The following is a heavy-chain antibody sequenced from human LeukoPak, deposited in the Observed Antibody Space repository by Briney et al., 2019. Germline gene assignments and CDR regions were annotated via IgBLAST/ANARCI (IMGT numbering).Heavy chain of an antibody. Sequence: SETLSLTCTVSGGSISSYYWSWIRQPPGKGLEWIGYIYTSGSTNYNPSLKSRVTISVDTSKNQFSLKLSSVTAADTAVYYCARLAADRYWYFDLWGRGTLVTLSS. D-gene: IGHD6-13*01. V-gene: IGHV4-4*09. CDR3: ARLAADRYWYFDL. CDR1: GGSISSYY. J-gene: IGHJ2*01. CDR2: IYTSGST.